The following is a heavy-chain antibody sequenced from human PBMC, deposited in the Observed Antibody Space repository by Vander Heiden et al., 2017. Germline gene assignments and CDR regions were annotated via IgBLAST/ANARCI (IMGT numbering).Heavy chain of an antibody. CDR1: GGTLSSYA. Sequence: QVQLVQSGAEVKKPGSSVQVSCKASGGTLSSYAISWVRQAPGQGLEWTGGSIPILGIANYAQKFQGRVTITADKSTSTAYMELSSLRSEDTAVYYCARGITGYDSSGYYFDYWGQGTLVTVSS. V-gene: IGHV1-69*10. CDR2: SIPILGIA. J-gene: IGHJ4*02. D-gene: IGHD3-22*01. CDR3: ARGITGYDSSGYYFDY.